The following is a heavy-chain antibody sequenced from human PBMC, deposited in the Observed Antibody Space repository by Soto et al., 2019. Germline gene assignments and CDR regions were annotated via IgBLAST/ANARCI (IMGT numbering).Heavy chain of an antibody. J-gene: IGHJ4*02. Sequence: EVQLVESGGGLVQPGGSLRLSCAASGFTFSSYWMSWVRQAPGKGLEWVANIKQEGSEKYYVDSVKGRFTISRHNAKNSLYPQMNSRRAEDTAVYYCARGQDVGESYDYCGQGTLVTVSS. CDR3: ARGQDVGESYDY. D-gene: IGHD3-10*01. V-gene: IGHV3-7*01. CDR1: GFTFSSYW. CDR2: IKQEGSEK.